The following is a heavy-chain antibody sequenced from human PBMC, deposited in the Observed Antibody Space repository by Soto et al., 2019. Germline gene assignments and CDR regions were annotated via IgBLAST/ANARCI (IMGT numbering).Heavy chain of an antibody. D-gene: IGHD3-10*01. CDR1: GGSISSSSYY. V-gene: IGHV4-39*01. CDR3: ARPGITMVRGRYYGMDV. Sequence: QLQLQESGPGLVKPSETLSLTCTVSGGSISSSSYYWGWIRQPPGKGLEWIGSIYYSGSTYYNPSLKSRVTISVDTSKNQFSLKLSSVTAADTAVYYCARPGITMVRGRYYGMDVWGQGTTVTVSS. J-gene: IGHJ6*02. CDR2: IYYSGST.